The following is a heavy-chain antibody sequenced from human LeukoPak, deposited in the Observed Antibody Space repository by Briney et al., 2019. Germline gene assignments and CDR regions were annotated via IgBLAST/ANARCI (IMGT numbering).Heavy chain of an antibody. J-gene: IGHJ4*02. D-gene: IGHD5-18*01. CDR3: AKRRGYSYGPALDY. CDR1: GFTFSSHA. V-gene: IGHV3-23*01. Sequence: GGSLRLSCAASGFTFSSHAMSWVRQAPGKGLEWVSAISGSGGSTYYADSVKGRFTISRGNSKNTLYLQMNSLRAEDTAVYYCAKRRGYSYGPALDYWGQGTLVTLSS. CDR2: ISGSGGST.